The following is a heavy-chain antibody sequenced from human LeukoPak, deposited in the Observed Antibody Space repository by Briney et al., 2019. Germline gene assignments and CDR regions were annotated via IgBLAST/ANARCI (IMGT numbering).Heavy chain of an antibody. CDR2: MNPNSGGT. CDR3: ARDLVGSGSYYVYFDY. V-gene: IGHV1-2*02. CDR1: GYTFTSYD. D-gene: IGHD1-26*01. J-gene: IGHJ4*02. Sequence: GASVKVSCKASGYTFTSYDINWVRQATGQGLEWMGWMNPNSGGTNYAQKFQGRVTMTRDTSISTAYMELSRLRSDDTAVYYCARDLVGSGSYYVYFDYWGQGTLVTVSS.